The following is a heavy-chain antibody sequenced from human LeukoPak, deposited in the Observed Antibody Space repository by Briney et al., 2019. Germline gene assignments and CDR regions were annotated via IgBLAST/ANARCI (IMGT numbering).Heavy chain of an antibody. CDR2: IYYSGST. CDR3: ARQGFGSPYFDY. D-gene: IGHD3-16*01. V-gene: IGHV4-39*07. J-gene: IGHJ4*02. Sequence: PSETLSLTCTVPVGSLSSSSYYSGWIRQPPGKGLEWIGGIYYSGSTYYNPPLKSRATISLDTSKNQFYMKLSSVTAADTAVYYCARQGFGSPYFDYWGQGTLVTVSS. CDR1: VGSLSSSSYY.